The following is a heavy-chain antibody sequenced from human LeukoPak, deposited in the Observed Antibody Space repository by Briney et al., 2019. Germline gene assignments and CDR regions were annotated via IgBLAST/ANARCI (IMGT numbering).Heavy chain of an antibody. V-gene: IGHV4-34*01. CDR3: ARQAARGFDY. D-gene: IGHD6-6*01. J-gene: IGHJ4*02. Sequence: PSETLSLTCAVYGGSFSGYYWSWIRQPPGKGLEWIGEINHSGSTNYNPSLKSRVTISVDTSKNQFSLKLCSVTAADTAVYYCARQAARGFDYWGQGTLVTVSS. CDR1: GGSFSGYY. CDR2: INHSGST.